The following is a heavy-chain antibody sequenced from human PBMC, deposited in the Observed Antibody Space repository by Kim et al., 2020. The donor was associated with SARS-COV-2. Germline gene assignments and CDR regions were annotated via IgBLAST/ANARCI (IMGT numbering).Heavy chain of an antibody. Sequence: ASVKVSCKASGYTFTGYYMHWVRQAPGQGLEWMGWINPNSGGTNYAQKFQGRVTMTRDTSISTAYMELSRLRSDDTAVYYCARQAGYCSSTSCRRNWFDPWGQGTLVTVSS. J-gene: IGHJ5*02. CDR3: ARQAGYCSSTSCRRNWFDP. CDR1: GYTFTGYY. CDR2: INPNSGGT. V-gene: IGHV1-2*02. D-gene: IGHD2-2*01.